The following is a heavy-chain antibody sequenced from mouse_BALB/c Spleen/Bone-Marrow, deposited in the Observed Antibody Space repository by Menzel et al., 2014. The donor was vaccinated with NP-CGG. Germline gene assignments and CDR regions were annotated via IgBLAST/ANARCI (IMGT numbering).Heavy chain of an antibody. J-gene: IGHJ2*01. CDR1: GFAFSDYD. CDR3: ARRRGYDYAFDY. Sequence: EVTLVESGGGSVKPGGSLKLSCAVSGFAFSDYDMSWVRQNPEKRLEWVATIRRGGSYTSYPDNMKGRFTISRDNARNTLYLQMSSLRSEDAALYYCARRRGYDYAFDYWGQGTTLTVAS. V-gene: IGHV5-9*02. D-gene: IGHD2-4*01. CDR2: IRRGGSYT.